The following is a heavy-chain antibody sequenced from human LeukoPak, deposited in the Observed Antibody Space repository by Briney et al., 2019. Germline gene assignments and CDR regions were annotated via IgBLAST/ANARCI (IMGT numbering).Heavy chain of an antibody. CDR1: GFTVSSNY. CDR2: IYSGGST. J-gene: IGHJ3*02. D-gene: IGHD3-22*01. Sequence: GGSLRLSWAASGFTVSSNYMSWVRQAPGKGLEWVSVIYSGGSTYYADSVKGRFTISRDNSKNTLYLQMNSLRAEDTAVYYCARSITMIVDDAFDIWGQGTMVTVSS. CDR3: ARSITMIVDDAFDI. V-gene: IGHV3-53*01.